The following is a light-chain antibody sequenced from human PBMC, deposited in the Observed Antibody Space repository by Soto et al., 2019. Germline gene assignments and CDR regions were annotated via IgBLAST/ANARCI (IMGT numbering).Light chain of an antibody. CDR3: QQYDTYVWT. J-gene: IGKJ1*01. V-gene: IGKV1-5*01. CDR1: RSISSW. CDR2: DAS. Sequence: DIQMTQSPSTLSASLGDRVTITCRASRSISSWLAWYQKKPGKAPKFLIYDASNLESGVPSRFSGSGSGTEFTLTITSLQAEDSATYYRQQYDTYVWTFGQGTKVDIK.